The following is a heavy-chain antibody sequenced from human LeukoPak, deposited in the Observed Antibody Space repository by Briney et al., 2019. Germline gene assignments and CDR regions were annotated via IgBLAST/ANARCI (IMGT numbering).Heavy chain of an antibody. CDR2: IYSGGST. J-gene: IGHJ4*02. Sequence: PGGSLRLSCAASGFTFSSYALTWVRQAPGKGLEWVSVIYSGGSTYYADSVKGRFTISRDNSKNTLYLQMNSLRADDTAVYYCARQYGSGSYYNPLGYWGQGTLVTVSS. CDR3: ARQYGSGSYYNPLGY. V-gene: IGHV3-66*04. CDR1: GFTFSSYA. D-gene: IGHD3-10*01.